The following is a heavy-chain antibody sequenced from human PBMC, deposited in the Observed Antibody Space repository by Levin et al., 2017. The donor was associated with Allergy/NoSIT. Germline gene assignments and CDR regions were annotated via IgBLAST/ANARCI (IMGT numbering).Heavy chain of an antibody. CDR3: ARDSARIAVAGTLGERSVGHYGMDV. CDR2: INPNSGGT. Sequence: GASVKVSCKASGYTFTGYYMHWVRQAPGQGLEWMGWINPNSGGTNYAQKFQGWVTMTRDTSISTAYMDLSRLSSDDTAVYYCARDSARIAVAGTLGERSVGHYGMDVWGQGTTVTVSS. V-gene: IGHV1-2*04. D-gene: IGHD6-19*01. CDR1: GYTFTGYY. J-gene: IGHJ6*02.